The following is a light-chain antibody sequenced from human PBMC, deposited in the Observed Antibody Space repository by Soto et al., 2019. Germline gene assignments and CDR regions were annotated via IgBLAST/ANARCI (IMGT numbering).Light chain of an antibody. CDR3: QACDRRTVV. V-gene: IGLV3-1*01. CDR1: KLGTKY. CDR2: QDT. Sequence: SYELTQPPSVSVSPGQTARITCSGDKLGTKYACWYQQKPGQSPVLVIYQDTKRPSGIPERFAGSNSGNTATLTISGTQAMDEADYYCQACDRRTVVFGGGTKLTVL. J-gene: IGLJ2*01.